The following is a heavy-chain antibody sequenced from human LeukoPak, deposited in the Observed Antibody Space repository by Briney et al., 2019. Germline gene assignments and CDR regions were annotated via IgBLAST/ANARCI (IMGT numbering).Heavy chain of an antibody. D-gene: IGHD3-10*01. CDR2: TGLESVHT. CDR3: VRGDDIGKHPTRAYYFDI. V-gene: IGHV3-23*01. Sequence: HPGGSLRLSCAASGFTFSSYWMSWVRQAPGKGLEWVSTTGLESVHTLCADSVQGRFTVSRDNSRNTLDLQMDNLTVDDTAIYYCVRGDDIGKHPTRAYYFDIWGQGTLVSVSS. CDR1: GFTFSSYW. J-gene: IGHJ4*02.